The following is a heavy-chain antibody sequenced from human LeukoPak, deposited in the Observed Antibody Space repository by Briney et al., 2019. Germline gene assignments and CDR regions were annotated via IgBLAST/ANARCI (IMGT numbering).Heavy chain of an antibody. CDR2: IYYTGST. CDR3: ARGAYGMDV. Sequence: PSETLSLTCTVSGGSINFYYWNWIRQPPGKGLEWLGYIYYTGSTNYNPSLESRVTISVDTPKNQFSLNVRSVTAADTAVYFCARGAYGMDVWGQGTTVTVSS. CDR1: GGSINFYY. J-gene: IGHJ6*02. V-gene: IGHV4-59*08. D-gene: IGHD1-26*01.